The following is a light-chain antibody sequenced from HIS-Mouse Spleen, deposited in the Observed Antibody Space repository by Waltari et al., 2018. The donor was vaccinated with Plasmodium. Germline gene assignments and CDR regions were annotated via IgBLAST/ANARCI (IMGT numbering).Light chain of an antibody. Sequence: QSVLTQPPSASGTPGQRVTISCSGSSSNIGSNTLTWYQQLPGTAPKLLSYSNNQRPSGVPDRFSGSKSGTSASLAISGLQSEDEADYYCAAWDDSLNGVVFGGGTKLTVL. CDR3: AAWDDSLNGVV. CDR1: SSNIGSNT. J-gene: IGLJ2*01. CDR2: SNN. V-gene: IGLV1-44*01.